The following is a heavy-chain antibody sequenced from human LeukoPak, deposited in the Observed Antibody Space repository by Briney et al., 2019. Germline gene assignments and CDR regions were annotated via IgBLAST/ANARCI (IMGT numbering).Heavy chain of an antibody. CDR2: ISAYNGNT. Sequence: ASVKVSCKASGYTFTSYGISWVRQAPGRGLEWMGWISAYNGNTNYAQKLQGRVTMTTDTSTSTAYMELRSLRSDDTAVYYCARYYYDSSGYYHGDYFDYWGQGTLVTVSS. CDR3: ARYYYDSSGYYHGDYFDY. D-gene: IGHD3-22*01. CDR1: GYTFTSYG. J-gene: IGHJ4*02. V-gene: IGHV1-18*01.